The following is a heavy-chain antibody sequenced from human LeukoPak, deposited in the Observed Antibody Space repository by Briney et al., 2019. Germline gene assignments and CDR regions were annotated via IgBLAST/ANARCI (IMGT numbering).Heavy chain of an antibody. CDR1: GGSISSYY. CDR3: ARGRRHIMYYYYYMDV. Sequence: PSETLSLTCTVSGGSISSYYWSWIRQPPGKGLEWIGYIYYSESTNYNPSLKSRVTISVDTSKNQFSLKLSSVTAADTAVYYCARGRRHIMYYYYYMDVWGKGTTVTVSS. CDR2: IYYSEST. J-gene: IGHJ6*03. V-gene: IGHV4-59*12.